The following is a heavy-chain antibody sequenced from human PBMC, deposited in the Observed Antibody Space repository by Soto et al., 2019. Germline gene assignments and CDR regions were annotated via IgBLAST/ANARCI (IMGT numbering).Heavy chain of an antibody. V-gene: IGHV1-69*06. Sequence: QVVLLQSGAEVKEPGSSVRVSCKVSGSTFNNFAFSWVRQAPGHGPEWMGGIVVMSNTADYSQRFRDRVTITADISTNTLYMELGSLTFEDTAVYYCARAIKRWEVHYYFDYWGQGTLVTVSS. CDR3: ARAIKRWEVHYYFDY. D-gene: IGHD1-26*01. CDR1: GSTFNNFA. CDR2: IVVMSNTA. J-gene: IGHJ4*02.